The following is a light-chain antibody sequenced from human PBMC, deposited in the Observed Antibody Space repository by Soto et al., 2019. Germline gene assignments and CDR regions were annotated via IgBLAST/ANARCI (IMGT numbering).Light chain of an antibody. CDR1: QSVRGN. CDR2: GVS. CDR3: QQYNNWLT. V-gene: IGKV3-15*01. J-gene: IGKJ4*01. Sequence: EIVMTQSPATLSVSPGERATLSCRASQSVRGNLAWYQQKPGQAPRLLIYGVSTRATGIPDRFSGSGSATQFTLTISRLQSEDFAVYYCQQYNNWLTFGGGTKVEIK.